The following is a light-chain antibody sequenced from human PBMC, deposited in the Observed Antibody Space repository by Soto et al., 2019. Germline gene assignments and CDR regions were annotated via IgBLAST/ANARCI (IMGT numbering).Light chain of an antibody. J-gene: IGKJ1*01. V-gene: IGKV3-20*01. CDR1: QSVSSSY. CDR3: EQYGMAPWT. Sequence: EIVLTQSPGTLSLSPGERATLSCRASQSVSSSYLAWYQKKPGQAPRLLIYGASSRATGIPDRFSGSGSGTDFTLTISRLEPEDFAVHYCEQYGMAPWTFGQGTEVEIK. CDR2: GAS.